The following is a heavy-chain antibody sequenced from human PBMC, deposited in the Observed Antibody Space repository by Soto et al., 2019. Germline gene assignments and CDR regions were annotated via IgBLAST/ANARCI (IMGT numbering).Heavy chain of an antibody. D-gene: IGHD6-6*01. Sequence: QVQLVQSGAEVKKPGSSVKVSCKASGGTFSSYAISWVRQAPGQGLEWMGGIIPIFGTANYAQKFQGRVTITSDESTSTAYMALSSLRSEDTAVYYCARDLSEYSSSSDENWFDPWGQGTLVTVSS. CDR2: IIPIFGTA. J-gene: IGHJ5*02. CDR1: GGTFSSYA. CDR3: ARDLSEYSSSSDENWFDP. V-gene: IGHV1-69*01.